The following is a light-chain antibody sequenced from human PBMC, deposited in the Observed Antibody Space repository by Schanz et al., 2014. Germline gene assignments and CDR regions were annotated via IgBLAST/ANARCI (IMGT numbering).Light chain of an antibody. J-gene: IGLJ2*01. V-gene: IGLV2-8*01. CDR2: DVT. CDR1: SSDVGGYNY. Sequence: QSVLTQPASVSGSPGQSITISCTGTSSDVGGYNYVSWYQQHPGKAPKLMIYDVTKRPSGVPDRFSGSKSGNTASLTVSGLQAEDEADYYCSSYAGSNNWRVFGGGTKLTVL. CDR3: SSYAGSNNWRV.